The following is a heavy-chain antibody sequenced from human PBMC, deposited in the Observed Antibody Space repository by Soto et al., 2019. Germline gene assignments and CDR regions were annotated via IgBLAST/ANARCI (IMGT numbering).Heavy chain of an antibody. D-gene: IGHD3-10*01. CDR3: ARARTDTYYYGSGSYPDY. CDR1: GGSISSGGYY. J-gene: IGHJ4*02. Sequence: SETLSLTCTVSGGSISSGGYYWSWIRQHPGKGLEWIGYIYYSGSTYYNPSLKSRVTISVDTSKNQFSLKLSSVAAADTAVYYCARARTDTYYYGSGSYPDYWGQGTLVTVSS. CDR2: IYYSGST. V-gene: IGHV4-31*03.